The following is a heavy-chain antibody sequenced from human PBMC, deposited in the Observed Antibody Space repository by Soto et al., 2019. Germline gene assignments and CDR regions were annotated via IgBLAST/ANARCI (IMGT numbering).Heavy chain of an antibody. J-gene: IGHJ5*02. V-gene: IGHV3-30-3*01. CDR3: ARSQQATVTSPLADP. D-gene: IGHD4-17*01. CDR1: GFTFSSYA. CDR2: ISYAGNNK. Sequence: VQLVESGGGVVQPGRSLRLSCAASGFTFSSYAMHWVRQAPGKGLEWVSVISYAGNNKYYADSVEGRFTISRDNSNNTLYLQMNSLRTEDTGVYYCARSQQATVTSPLADPWGQGTLVTVSS.